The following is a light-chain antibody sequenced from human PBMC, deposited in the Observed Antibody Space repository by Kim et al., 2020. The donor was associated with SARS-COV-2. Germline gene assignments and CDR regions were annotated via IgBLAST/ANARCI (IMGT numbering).Light chain of an antibody. Sequence: APGETARSTCGGNNIGSKSVHWYQQKPGQAPGVVIYYDRDRPSGIPERFSGSNSGNTATLTISRVEAGDEADYYCQVWDASSDHSAFGGGTQLTVL. CDR2: YDR. CDR3: QVWDASSDHSA. V-gene: IGLV3-21*04. CDR1: NIGSKS. J-gene: IGLJ2*01.